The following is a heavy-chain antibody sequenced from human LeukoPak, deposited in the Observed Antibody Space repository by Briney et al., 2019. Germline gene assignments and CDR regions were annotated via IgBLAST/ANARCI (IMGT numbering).Heavy chain of an antibody. D-gene: IGHD6-19*01. J-gene: IGHJ4*02. CDR1: GGTFSSYA. V-gene: IGHV1-69*13. CDR2: IIPIFGTA. Sequence: ASVNVSCKASGGTFSSYAISWVRQAPGQGLEWMGGIIPIFGTANYAQKFQGRVTITADESTSTAYMELSSLRSEDTALYYCAVAGSRNFDYWGQGTLVTVSS. CDR3: AVAGSRNFDY.